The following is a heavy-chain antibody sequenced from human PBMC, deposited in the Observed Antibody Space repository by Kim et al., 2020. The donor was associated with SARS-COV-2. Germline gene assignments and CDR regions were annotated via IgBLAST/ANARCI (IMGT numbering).Heavy chain of an antibody. CDR1: GGSFSGYY. Sequence: SETLSLTCAVYGGSFSGYYWSWIRQPPGKGLEWIGEINHSGSTNYNPSLKSRVTISVDTSKNQFSLKLSSVTAADTAVYYCARGLRQLLWFGELSGGFDYWGQGTLVTVSS. V-gene: IGHV4-34*01. D-gene: IGHD3-10*01. J-gene: IGHJ4*02. CDR3: ARGLRQLLWFGELSGGFDY. CDR2: INHSGST.